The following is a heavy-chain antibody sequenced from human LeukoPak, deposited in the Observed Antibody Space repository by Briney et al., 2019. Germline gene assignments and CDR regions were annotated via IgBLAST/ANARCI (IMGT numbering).Heavy chain of an antibody. Sequence: SVKVSCKASGYTFTGYYMHWVRQAPGQELEGMGWINPNSGGTNYARKFQGRVTMTRDTSISTAYMELSRLRSDDTAVYYCAREGDTPNAFDIWGQGTMVTVSS. CDR3: AREGDTPNAFDI. CDR1: GYTFTGYY. J-gene: IGHJ3*02. V-gene: IGHV1-2*02. D-gene: IGHD2-15*01. CDR2: INPNSGGT.